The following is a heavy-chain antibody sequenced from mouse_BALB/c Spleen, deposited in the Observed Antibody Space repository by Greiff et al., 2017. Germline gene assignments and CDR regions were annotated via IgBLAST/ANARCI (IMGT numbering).Heavy chain of an antibody. Sequence: VKLQESGPGLVAPSQSLSITCTVSGFSLTSYGVHWVRQPPGKGLEWLGVIWAGGSTNYNSALMSRLSISKDNSKSQVFLKMNSLQTDDTAMYYCAREGTNYGFFYAMDYWGQGTSVTVSS. J-gene: IGHJ4*01. D-gene: IGHD5-5*01. CDR3: AREGTNYGFFYAMDY. V-gene: IGHV2-9*02. CDR1: GFSLTSYG. CDR2: IWAGGST.